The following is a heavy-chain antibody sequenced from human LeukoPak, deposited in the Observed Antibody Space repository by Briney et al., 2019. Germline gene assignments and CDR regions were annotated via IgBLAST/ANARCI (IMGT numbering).Heavy chain of an antibody. D-gene: IGHD2-2*01. CDR2: IYTSGST. Sequence: PSETLSLTSTDSGSISGYYWSWIRQPPGQGLEWIGYIYTSGSTNYNPSLTSRVTISVDPSKNQFSLDLSSVTAADTAVYYCARQKCTSTSCLTKNAFDIWGQGTMVTVSS. CDR3: ARQKCTSTSCLTKNAFDI. CDR1: GSISGYY. V-gene: IGHV4-4*09. J-gene: IGHJ3*02.